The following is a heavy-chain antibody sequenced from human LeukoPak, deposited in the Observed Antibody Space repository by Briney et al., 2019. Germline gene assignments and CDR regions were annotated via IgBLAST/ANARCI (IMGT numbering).Heavy chain of an antibody. CDR1: GFTFRTYA. Sequence: GGSLRLSCVASGFTFRTYAMSWVRQAPGKGLEWTSGVSDSGGMTNYADSVKGRFTISRDNSKNTLYLQMSSLRAEDTAIYYCAARGRDREFDYWGQGTLVTVSS. CDR2: VSDSGGMT. CDR3: AARGRDREFDY. J-gene: IGHJ4*02. V-gene: IGHV3-23*01. D-gene: IGHD1-26*01.